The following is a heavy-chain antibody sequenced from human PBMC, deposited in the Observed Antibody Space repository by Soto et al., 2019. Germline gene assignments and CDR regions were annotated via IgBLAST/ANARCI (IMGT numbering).Heavy chain of an antibody. CDR1: GYSFVSYW. Sequence: GESLKISCKGSGYSFVSYWIAWVRQMPGKGLEWMGSIYPGDSDATYSPSIQGQVTISADKSSTTVYLQWNTLKASDTAMYYCAKTDGYEVEYWGQGTQVTVSS. V-gene: IGHV5-51*01. J-gene: IGHJ4*02. D-gene: IGHD5-18*01. CDR3: AKTDGYEVEY. CDR2: IYPGDSDA.